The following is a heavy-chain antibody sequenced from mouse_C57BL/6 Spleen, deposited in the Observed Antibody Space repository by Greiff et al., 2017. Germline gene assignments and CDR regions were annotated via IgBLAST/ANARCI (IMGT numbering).Heavy chain of an antibody. V-gene: IGHV14-2*01. J-gene: IGHJ3*01. D-gene: IGHD3-1*01. CDR3: ARSPTWGLFAY. Sequence: VQLQQSGAELVKPGASVKLSCTASGFNITDYYMHWVKQRTEQGLEWIGRIDPEDGDTKYAPKFQGKATITADTSSNTAYLQLSSLTSEDTAVYYCARSPTWGLFAYWGQGTLVTVSA. CDR1: GFNITDYY. CDR2: IDPEDGDT.